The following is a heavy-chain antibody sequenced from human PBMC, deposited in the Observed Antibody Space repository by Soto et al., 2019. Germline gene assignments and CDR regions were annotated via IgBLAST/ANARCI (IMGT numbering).Heavy chain of an antibody. D-gene: IGHD2-21*02. Sequence: GESLKISCKGSGYSFTNYWIGWVRQMPGKGLEWMVFIYPGDSETRYRPSFQGQVTISADKSISTAYLQWSSLKASDTAMYYCTRRRSQYDYYFDYWGKGTLVTVS. CDR3: TRRRSQYDYYFDY. CDR2: IYPGDSET. V-gene: IGHV5-51*01. J-gene: IGHJ4*02. CDR1: GYSFTNYW.